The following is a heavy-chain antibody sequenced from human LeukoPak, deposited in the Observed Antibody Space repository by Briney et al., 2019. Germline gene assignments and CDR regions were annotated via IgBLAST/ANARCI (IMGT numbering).Heavy chain of an antibody. Sequence: ASVKVSCKVSGYTLTGLSMHWVRQATGQGLEWMGWMNPNSGNTGYAQKFQGRVTMTRNTSISTAYMELSSLRSEDTAVYYCARVPSSGWYYYYYYMDVWGKGTTVTISS. CDR2: MNPNSGNT. CDR1: GYTLTGLS. J-gene: IGHJ6*03. V-gene: IGHV1-8*01. D-gene: IGHD6-19*01. CDR3: ARVPSSGWYYYYYYMDV.